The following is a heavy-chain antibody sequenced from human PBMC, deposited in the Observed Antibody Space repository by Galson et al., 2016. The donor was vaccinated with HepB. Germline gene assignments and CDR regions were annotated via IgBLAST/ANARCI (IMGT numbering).Heavy chain of an antibody. V-gene: IGHV3-53*01. CDR3: VKNTLN. J-gene: IGHJ4*02. CDR1: GFTVSVSY. CDR2: MNTAGTP. Sequence: SLRLSCAASGFTVSVSYMSWVRQVPGKGLECVSVMNTAGTPHYRDSVKGRFTISRDSSKNMLYLHMNSLRPEDSAIYYCVKNTLNWGQGTLVTVSS.